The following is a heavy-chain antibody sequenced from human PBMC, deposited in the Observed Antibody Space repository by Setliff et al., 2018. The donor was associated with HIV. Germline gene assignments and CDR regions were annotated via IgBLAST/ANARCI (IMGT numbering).Heavy chain of an antibody. CDR1: GFTFSDYY. CDR3: ARSPYGDYGLDY. Sequence: PGGSLRLSCAASGFTFSDYYMSWIRQAPGKGLEWVSYISSRCSTIYYADSVKGRFTISRDNAKNSLYLQMNTLRAEDTAVYFCARSPYGDYGLDYWGQGTLVTVSS. V-gene: IGHV3-11*04. D-gene: IGHD4-17*01. J-gene: IGHJ4*02. CDR2: ISSRCSTI.